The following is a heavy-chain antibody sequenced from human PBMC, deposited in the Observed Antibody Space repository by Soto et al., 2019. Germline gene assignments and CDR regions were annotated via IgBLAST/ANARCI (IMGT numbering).Heavy chain of an antibody. V-gene: IGHV1-69*12. CDR3: ARSSVDYGDYEPRFAFDI. CDR1: GGTFSSYA. D-gene: IGHD4-17*01. J-gene: IGHJ3*02. Sequence: QVQLVQSGAEVKKPGSSVKASCKASGGTFSSYAISWVRQAPGQGLEWMGGIIPIFGTANYAQKFQGRVTITADESTSTAYMELSSLRSEDTAVYYCARSSVDYGDYEPRFAFDIWGQGTMVTVSS. CDR2: IIPIFGTA.